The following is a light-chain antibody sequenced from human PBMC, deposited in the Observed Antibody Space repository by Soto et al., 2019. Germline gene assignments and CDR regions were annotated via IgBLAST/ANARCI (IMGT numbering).Light chain of an antibody. Sequence: QSALTQPPSASGSPGQSVTISCTGTSSDVGGYNYVSWYQHHPGKAPKLILYEVYKRPSGVPDRFSGSKSGNTAALTVSGLQAEDEADYYCSSYVGTNSYVFGTGTKLTVL. J-gene: IGLJ1*01. V-gene: IGLV2-8*01. CDR2: EVY. CDR1: SSDVGGYNY. CDR3: SSYVGTNSYV.